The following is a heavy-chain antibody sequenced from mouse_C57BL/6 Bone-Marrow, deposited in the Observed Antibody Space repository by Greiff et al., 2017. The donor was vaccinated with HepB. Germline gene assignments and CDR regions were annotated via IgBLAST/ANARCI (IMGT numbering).Heavy chain of an antibody. CDR2: IRSKSNNYAT. CDR3: VATDYYAMDY. Sequence: EVQLVESGGGLVQPKGSLKLSCAASGFSFNTYAMNWVRQAPGKGLEWVARIRSKSNNYATYYDDSVKDRFTISRDDSESMLYLQMNNLKTEDTAMYSGVATDYYAMDYWGQGTSVTVSS. J-gene: IGHJ4*01. V-gene: IGHV10-1*01. D-gene: IGHD1-1*01. CDR1: GFSFNTYA.